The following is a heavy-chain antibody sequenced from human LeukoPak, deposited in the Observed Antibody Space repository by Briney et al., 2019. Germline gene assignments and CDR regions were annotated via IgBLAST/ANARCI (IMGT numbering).Heavy chain of an antibody. CDR2: ISGSGRTT. Sequence: GGSLRLSCAASGSTCSSYAMSWVRQAPGKGLEGVSTISGSGRTTYYADSVKGRFSISRDNSKNTLFLQMDSLRAEDTAVYYCANTGYSSAWSASGYWGQGTLVTVSS. CDR3: ANTGYSSAWSASGY. J-gene: IGHJ4*02. V-gene: IGHV3-23*01. D-gene: IGHD6-19*01. CDR1: GSTCSSYA.